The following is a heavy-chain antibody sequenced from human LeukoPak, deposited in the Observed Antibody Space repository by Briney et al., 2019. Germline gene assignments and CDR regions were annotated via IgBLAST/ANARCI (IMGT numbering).Heavy chain of an antibody. V-gene: IGHV1-69*13. D-gene: IGHD3-3*01. CDR3: ARVGDFWSGYPQRNWFDP. J-gene: IGHJ5*02. Sequence: ASMKVSCKASGGTFSSYAISWVRQAPGQGLEWMGGIIPIFGTANYAQKFQGRVTVTADESTSTAYMELSSLRSEDTAVYYCARVGDFWSGYPQRNWFDPWGQGTLVTVSS. CDR2: IIPIFGTA. CDR1: GGTFSSYA.